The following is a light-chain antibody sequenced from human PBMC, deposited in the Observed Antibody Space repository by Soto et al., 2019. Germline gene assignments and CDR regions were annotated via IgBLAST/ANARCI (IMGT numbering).Light chain of an antibody. CDR1: TGAVTSNHH. Sequence: QAVVTQEPSLTVSPGGTVTLTCGSSTGAVTSNHHPYWFQQKAGQAPRTLIYDTSNKHSWTPARFSGSLLGDKAALTLSGAQPEGEAQYYFLPSFYAARVFGGGTKVTVL. CDR3: LPSFYAARV. CDR2: DTS. V-gene: IGLV7-46*01. J-gene: IGLJ2*01.